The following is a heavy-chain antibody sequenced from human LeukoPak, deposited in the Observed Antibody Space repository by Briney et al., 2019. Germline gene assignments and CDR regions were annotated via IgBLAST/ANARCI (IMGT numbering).Heavy chain of an antibody. V-gene: IGHV3-30*04. D-gene: IGHD1-26*01. Sequence: GGSLRLSCAASGFTFSSHALHWVRQAPGKGLEWVAVISSDGSYKYYADSVKGRFTISRDNSKNTLYLQMNSLRAEDTAVYYCAKDFPFRNRGNYSFVYWGQGTLVTVSS. CDR2: ISSDGSYK. J-gene: IGHJ4*02. CDR1: GFTFSSHA. CDR3: AKDFPFRNRGNYSFVY.